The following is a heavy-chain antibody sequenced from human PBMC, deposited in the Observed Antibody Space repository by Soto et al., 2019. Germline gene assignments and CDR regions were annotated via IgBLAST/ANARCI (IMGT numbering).Heavy chain of an antibody. D-gene: IGHD3-22*01. V-gene: IGHV4-39*01. CDR3: ARLPHYDTPPVTFDI. CDR1: GGSISSSLYY. J-gene: IGHJ3*02. Sequence: QLQLQESGPGLVKPSETLSLTCTVSGGSISSSLYYWGWIRQPPGKGLEWIGTIYSTVSTHYNPSLKSPVTISVDTSKTQFAMKLHSVTAADTAVYFCARLPHYDTPPVTFDIWGQGAMVTVSS. CDR2: IYSTVST.